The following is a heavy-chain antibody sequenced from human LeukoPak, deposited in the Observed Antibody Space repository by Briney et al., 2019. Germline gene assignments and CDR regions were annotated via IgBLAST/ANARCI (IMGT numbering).Heavy chain of an antibody. J-gene: IGHJ4*02. Sequence: GGSLRLPCAASGFTVSSNFMTWVRQAPGKGLEWVSVIYSGGSTYYADSVKDRFTISRDNSKNMLYLQMNSLRAEDTAVYYCARGGESLHYWGQGTLVTVSS. CDR1: GFTVSSNF. V-gene: IGHV3-66*01. CDR3: ARGGESLHY. D-gene: IGHD3-10*01. CDR2: IYSGGST.